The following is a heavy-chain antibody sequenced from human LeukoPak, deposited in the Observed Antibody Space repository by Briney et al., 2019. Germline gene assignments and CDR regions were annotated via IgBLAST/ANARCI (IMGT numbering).Heavy chain of an antibody. Sequence: GGSLRLSCAASGFTFSSYSMNWVRQAPGKGLEWVSSISSSSSYIYYADSVKGRFTISRDNAKKSLYLQMNSLRAEDTAVYYCARAYCSGGSCYPFDYWGQGTLVTVSS. CDR1: GFTFSSYS. D-gene: IGHD2-15*01. CDR2: ISSSSSYI. V-gene: IGHV3-21*01. CDR3: ARAYCSGGSCYPFDY. J-gene: IGHJ4*02.